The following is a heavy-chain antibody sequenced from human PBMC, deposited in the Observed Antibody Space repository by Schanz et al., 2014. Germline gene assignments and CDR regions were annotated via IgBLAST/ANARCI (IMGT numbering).Heavy chain of an antibody. CDR3: ARGYGDSPTDF. CDR1: GYTFTDYG. Sequence: QVQLVQSGGEVKKPGASVKVSCKASGYTFTDYGVIWVRQAPGQGLEWMGRIISILGIPNYAQKFQGRVTFTADKSTSTAYMELSSLRSEDTAVYYCARGYGDSPTDFWGQGTLVTVSS. V-gene: IGHV1-69*04. D-gene: IGHD4-17*01. J-gene: IGHJ4*02. CDR2: IISILGIP.